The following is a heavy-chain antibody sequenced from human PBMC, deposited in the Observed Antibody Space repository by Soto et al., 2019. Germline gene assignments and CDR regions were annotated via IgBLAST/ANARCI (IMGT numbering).Heavy chain of an antibody. CDR2: ISAYNGNT. Sequence: ASVKVSCKASGYTFTNFGISWVRQAPGQGLEWMGWISAYNGNTKYSQKFQGRVTITRDTSASTAYMELSSLRSEDTAVYYCARGRSSGWYWYFDLWGRGTLVTVSS. CDR3: ARGRSSGWYWYFDL. D-gene: IGHD6-19*01. V-gene: IGHV1-18*01. CDR1: GYTFTNFG. J-gene: IGHJ2*01.